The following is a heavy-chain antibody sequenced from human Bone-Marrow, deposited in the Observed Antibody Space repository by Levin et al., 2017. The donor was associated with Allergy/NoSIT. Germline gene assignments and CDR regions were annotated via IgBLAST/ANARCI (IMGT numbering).Heavy chain of an antibody. V-gene: IGHV3-48*02. CDR1: GFTFSSYS. Sequence: GGSLRLSCVASGFTFSSYSMNWVRQAPGKGLEWVSYISVGSSTVYYTDSVKGRLTISRDNAKNSLYLQMNSLRDEDTAVYYCARDSGSYYDRFDCWGQGTLVTVSS. CDR3: ARDSGSYYDRFDC. CDR2: ISVGSSTV. D-gene: IGHD3-16*01. J-gene: IGHJ4*02.